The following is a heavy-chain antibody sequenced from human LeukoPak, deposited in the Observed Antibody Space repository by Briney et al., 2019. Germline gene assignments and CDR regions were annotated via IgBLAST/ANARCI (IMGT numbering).Heavy chain of an antibody. J-gene: IGHJ4*02. Sequence: GGSLRLSCAASGFTFSSYAMRWVRQAPGKGLEWVSAISGSGGSTYYADSVKGRFTISRDNSKNTLYLQMNSLRAEDTAVYYCAKGCSSTSCYTTETPFDYWGQGTLVTVSS. V-gene: IGHV3-23*01. D-gene: IGHD2-2*02. CDR2: ISGSGGST. CDR1: GFTFSSYA. CDR3: AKGCSSTSCYTTETPFDY.